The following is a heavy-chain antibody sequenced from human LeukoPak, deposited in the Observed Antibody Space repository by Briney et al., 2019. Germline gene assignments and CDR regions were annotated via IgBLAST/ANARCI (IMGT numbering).Heavy chain of an antibody. CDR1: GGSICTYY. CDR2: IDYRGST. J-gene: IGHJ3*02. Sequence: SETLPLTCTVSGGSICTYYWSWIRQPPGKGLEWIAYIDYRGSTTYNPSLRSRVTISVDTSRNQFSLKLSSVTAADTAVYYCARSRGGYSYDHAAFEIWGQGTVVTVSS. CDR3: ARSRGGYSYDHAAFEI. V-gene: IGHV4-59*01. D-gene: IGHD5-24*01.